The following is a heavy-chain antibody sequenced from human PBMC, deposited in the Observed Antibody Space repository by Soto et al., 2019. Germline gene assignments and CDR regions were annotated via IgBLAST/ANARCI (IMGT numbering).Heavy chain of an antibody. D-gene: IGHD2-2*01. CDR3: ARHGGYCSSASCYSSYGMDV. Sequence: GESLKISCHGSGYSLTSYWISWVRQTVGKGLEWMGRIDPSDSYTNYSPSFQGHVTISADKSTSTADLQWSSLKASDTAMYYCARHGGYCSSASCYSSYGMDVWGQGTTVTVSS. CDR2: IDPSDSYT. V-gene: IGHV5-10-1*01. CDR1: GYSLTSYW. J-gene: IGHJ6*02.